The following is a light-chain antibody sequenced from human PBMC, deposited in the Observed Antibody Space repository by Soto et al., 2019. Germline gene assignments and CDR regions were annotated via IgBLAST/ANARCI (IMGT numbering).Light chain of an antibody. Sequence: VLGRSPAIVCVPPGERATLSCWASETVATNLAWYQQKPGQAPRLLISGASTRAAGISDRFSGSGSGTDFTLTISRLESEDFAVYHGQQYGSSTLPLGGGNKADI. CDR1: ETVATN. J-gene: IGKJ4*01. CDR2: GAS. CDR3: QQYGSSTLP. V-gene: IGKV3D-15*02.